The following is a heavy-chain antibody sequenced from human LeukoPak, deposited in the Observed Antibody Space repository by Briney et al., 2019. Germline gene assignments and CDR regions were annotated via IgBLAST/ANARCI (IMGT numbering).Heavy chain of an antibody. J-gene: IGHJ5*02. CDR2: IIPIFGTA. D-gene: IGHD6-19*01. Sequence: SVKVSCKASGGTFSSYAISWVRQAPGQGLEWMGRIIPIFGTANYAQKFQGRVTITTDESTSTAYMELSSLRSEDTAVYYCARGYSSGWPPDRQMNWFDPWGQGTLVTVPS. CDR1: GGTFSSYA. V-gene: IGHV1-69*05. CDR3: ARGYSSGWPPDRQMNWFDP.